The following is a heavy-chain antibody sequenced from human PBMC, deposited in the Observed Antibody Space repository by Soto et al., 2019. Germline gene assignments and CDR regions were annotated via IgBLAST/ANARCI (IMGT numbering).Heavy chain of an antibody. CDR1: GFTFSSYA. CDR3: AKGFRQPPDY. Sequence: EVQLLESGGGLVQPGGSLRLSCEASGFTFSSYAMSWVRQAPGKGLEWVSAIRGSGGSTYYAYSVKGRFTISRDNSKNTLYLQMNSLRAEDTAVYYCAKGFRQPPDYWGQGTLVTVSS. CDR2: IRGSGGST. V-gene: IGHV3-23*01. D-gene: IGHD6-13*01. J-gene: IGHJ4*02.